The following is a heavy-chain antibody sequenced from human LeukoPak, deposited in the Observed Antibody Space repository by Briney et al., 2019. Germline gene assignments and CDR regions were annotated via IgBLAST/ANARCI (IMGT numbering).Heavy chain of an antibody. V-gene: IGHV4-39*07. CDR2: IFYSGST. CDR1: GGSISTNNYY. D-gene: IGHD5-12*01. CDR3: ARVSGYDWESFYDY. Sequence: SETLSLTCTVSGGSISTNNYYWGWIRQPPGKGLEWIGNIFYSGSTYYSPSLKSRVTISLDTSKNQFSLKLTSVTAADTAVYYCARVSGYDWESFYDYWGQGTLVTVSS. J-gene: IGHJ4*02.